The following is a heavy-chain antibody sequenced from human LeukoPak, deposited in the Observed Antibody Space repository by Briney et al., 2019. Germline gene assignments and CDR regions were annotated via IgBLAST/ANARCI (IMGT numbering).Heavy chain of an antibody. Sequence: KPSETLSLTCTVSVGSISSYYWSWIRQPPGKGLEWIGYIYYSGSTNYNPSLKSRVTISVDTSKNQFSLKLSSVTAADTAVYYCARVRSRDGYLYFDYWGQGTLVTVSS. CDR1: VGSISSYY. V-gene: IGHV4-59*01. CDR2: IYYSGST. CDR3: ARVRSRDGYLYFDY. D-gene: IGHD5-24*01. J-gene: IGHJ4*02.